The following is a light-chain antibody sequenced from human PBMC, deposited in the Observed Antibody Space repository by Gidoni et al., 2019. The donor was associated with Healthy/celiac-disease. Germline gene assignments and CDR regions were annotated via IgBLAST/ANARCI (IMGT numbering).Light chain of an antibody. CDR3: SSYAGSNNSV. V-gene: IGLV2-8*01. CDR1: SSDVGGYNY. J-gene: IGLJ1*01. CDR2: EVS. Sequence: QSALTQHPSASGSPGQSVTISCTGTSSDVGGYNYVSWYQQHPGKAPKLMIYEVSKRPSGVPDRFSGSKSGNTASLTVSGLQAEDEADYYYSSYAGSNNSVFGTGTKGT.